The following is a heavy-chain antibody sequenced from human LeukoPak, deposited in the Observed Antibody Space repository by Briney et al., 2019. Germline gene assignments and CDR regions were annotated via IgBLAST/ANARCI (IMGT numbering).Heavy chain of an antibody. Sequence: SETLSLTCAVYGGSFSGYYWSWIRQPPGKGLEWIGEINHSGSTNYNPSLKSRVTISVDTSKNQFSLKLSSVTAADTAVYYCARPYTFRSSWYQGWFDPWGQGTLVTVSS. J-gene: IGHJ5*02. CDR1: GGSFSGYY. V-gene: IGHV4-34*01. D-gene: IGHD6-13*01. CDR3: ARPYTFRSSWYQGWFDP. CDR2: INHSGST.